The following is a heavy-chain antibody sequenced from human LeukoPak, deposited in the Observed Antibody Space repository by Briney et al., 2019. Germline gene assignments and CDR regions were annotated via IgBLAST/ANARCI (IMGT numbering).Heavy chain of an antibody. V-gene: IGHV1-8*03. CDR2: VNPDNDKT. D-gene: IGHD3-10*01. CDR1: GYTFNTFD. J-gene: IGHJ6*03. CDR3: ARGRRIRGVTSRPIYYYYYMDV. Sequence: GASVKLSCKASGYTFNTFDINWVRQATGQGPEWMGWVNPDNDKTVYAPKFQGRVSISSNNSINTAYMEFSGLKSDDTAVYYCARGRRIRGVTSRPIYYYYYMDVWGGGTTVTVSS.